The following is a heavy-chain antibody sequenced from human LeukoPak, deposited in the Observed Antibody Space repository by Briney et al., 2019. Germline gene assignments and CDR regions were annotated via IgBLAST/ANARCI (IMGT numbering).Heavy chain of an antibody. CDR3: ARGKAMVRGVNRSYYYYYYMDV. CDR2: INPSGGST. CDR1: GYTFTSYY. V-gene: IGHV1-46*01. J-gene: IGHJ6*03. Sequence: ASVKVSCKASGYTFTSYYMHWVRQAPGQGLEWMGIINPSGGSTSYAQKFQGRVTMTRDTSTSTVYMELSSLRSEDTAVYYCARGKAMVRGVNRSYYYYYYMDVWGKGTTVTISS. D-gene: IGHD3-10*01.